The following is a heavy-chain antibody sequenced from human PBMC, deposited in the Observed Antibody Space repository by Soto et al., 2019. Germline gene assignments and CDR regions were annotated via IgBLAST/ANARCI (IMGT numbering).Heavy chain of an antibody. CDR1: GGTFSSYA. D-gene: IGHD3-10*01. Sequence: GASVKVSCKASGGTFSSYAISWVRQAPGQGLEWMGGIIPIFGTANYAQKFQGRVTITADESTSTAYMELSSLRSADTAVYYCARDTLSALLYWGQGTLVTVSS. J-gene: IGHJ4*02. CDR2: IIPIFGTA. CDR3: ARDTLSALLY. V-gene: IGHV1-69*13.